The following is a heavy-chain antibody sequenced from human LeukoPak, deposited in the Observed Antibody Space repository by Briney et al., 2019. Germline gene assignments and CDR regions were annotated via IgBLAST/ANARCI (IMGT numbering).Heavy chain of an antibody. V-gene: IGHV3-33*01. CDR1: GFTFSSYG. CDR3: ARDQYSSTWYRGAFDV. Sequence: GRSLRLSCAASGFTFSSYGIHWVRQAPGKGLEGVAGIWYEGSNKYYADSVKGRFTISRDNAKNTLYLQMNSLRAEDTAVYYCARDQYSSTWYRGAFDVWGQGTMVSVSS. J-gene: IGHJ3*01. CDR2: IWYEGSNK. D-gene: IGHD6-13*01.